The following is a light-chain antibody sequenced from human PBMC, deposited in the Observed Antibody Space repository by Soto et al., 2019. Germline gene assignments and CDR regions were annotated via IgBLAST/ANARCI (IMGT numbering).Light chain of an antibody. J-gene: IGKJ1*01. V-gene: IGKV1-5*03. Sequence: DIQMTQSPSTLSASVGDRVTITCRASQYISSWLAWYQQKPGKAPKLLIYKASSLESGVPSRFSGSGSGTEFPLTISSLQPDDFATYYCKQYNSKRTFGKGTKVETK. CDR2: KAS. CDR3: KQYNSKRT. CDR1: QYISSW.